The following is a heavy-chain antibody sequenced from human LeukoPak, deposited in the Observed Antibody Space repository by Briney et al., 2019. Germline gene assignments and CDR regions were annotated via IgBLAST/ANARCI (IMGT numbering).Heavy chain of an antibody. D-gene: IGHD1-1*01. J-gene: IGHJ4*02. CDR2: IDHSGSI. CDR3: ARGQLDSNYSDH. V-gene: IGHV4-34*01. Sequence: SETLSLTCAVYGGSFSGYYWSWIRQPPGKGLEWVGEIDHSGSIKYSPSLKSRVTISADTSKKQFSLKLRSVTAADTAVYYCARGQLDSNYSDHWGRGTLVTVSS. CDR1: GGSFSGYY.